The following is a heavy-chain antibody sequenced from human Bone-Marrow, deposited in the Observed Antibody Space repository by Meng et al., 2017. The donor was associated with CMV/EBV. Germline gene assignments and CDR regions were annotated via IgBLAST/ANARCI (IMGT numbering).Heavy chain of an antibody. CDR3: ARDRPLRFATYYYGMDV. CDR1: GLTVSSNY. J-gene: IGHJ6*02. D-gene: IGHD3-3*01. Sequence: GESLKISCAASGLTVSSNYMSWVRQAPGKGLEWVSVIYSGGSTYYADSVKGRFTISRDNSKNTLYLQMNSLRAEDTAVYYCARDRPLRFATYYYGMDVWGQGTTVTVSS. CDR2: IYSGGST. V-gene: IGHV3-66*02.